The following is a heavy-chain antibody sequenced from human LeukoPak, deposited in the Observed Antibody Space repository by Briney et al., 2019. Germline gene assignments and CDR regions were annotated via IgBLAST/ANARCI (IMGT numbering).Heavy chain of an antibody. CDR1: GGSIRSYY. D-gene: IGHD3-22*01. Sequence: SETLSLTCTVSGGSIRSYYWSWIRQPPGKGLEWIGYIYYSGSTNYNPSLKSRVTISVYTSKNQFSLKLSSVTAADTAVYYCARDLSPDYYDSSGYYYGALGYWGQGTLVTVSS. CDR3: ARDLSPDYYDSSGYYYGALGY. J-gene: IGHJ4*02. CDR2: IYYSGST. V-gene: IGHV4-59*01.